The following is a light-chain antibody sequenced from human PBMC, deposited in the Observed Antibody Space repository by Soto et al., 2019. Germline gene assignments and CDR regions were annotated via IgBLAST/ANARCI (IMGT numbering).Light chain of an antibody. V-gene: IGKV3-15*01. J-gene: IGKJ4*02. CDR3: QQYSTSLT. CDR2: GAS. CDR1: QSVGST. Sequence: EILMTQSPATLSVSPGERVILSCRASQSVGSTLAWYQQKPGQAPRLLIRGASTRATGVPARFSGSGSGTAFTLTSSSLQSEDFAFYYCQQYSTSLTFGGGTTLEIK.